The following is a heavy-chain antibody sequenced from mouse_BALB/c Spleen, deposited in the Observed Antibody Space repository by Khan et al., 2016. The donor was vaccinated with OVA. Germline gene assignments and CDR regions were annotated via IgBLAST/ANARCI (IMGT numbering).Heavy chain of an antibody. V-gene: IGHV3-2*02. CDR1: GYSITSDYA. J-gene: IGHJ3*01. CDR3: ARWFTY. CDR2: ISYSGST. Sequence: EVQLQESGPGLVKPSQSLSPTCTVTGYSITSDYAWNWIRQFPGNKLEWMGYISYSGSTTYNPSLKSRISITRDPSKNQFFLQLNSVTTEDTATYYCARWFTYWGQGTLVTVSA.